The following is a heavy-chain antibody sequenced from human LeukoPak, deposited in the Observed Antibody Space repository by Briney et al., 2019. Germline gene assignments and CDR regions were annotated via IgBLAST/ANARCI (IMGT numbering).Heavy chain of an antibody. CDR2: INPNSGDT. CDR1: GYTFTGYY. J-gene: IGHJ6*03. Sequence: ASVKVSCKASGYTFTGYYMNWVRQAPGQGLEWMGWINPNSGDTNYAQKFQGRVTMARDTSISTAYMELSSLRSEDTAVYYCARGPRITLIRGGQWYFYMDVWGKGTTVTISS. D-gene: IGHD3-10*01. V-gene: IGHV1-2*02. CDR3: ARGPRITLIRGGQWYFYMDV.